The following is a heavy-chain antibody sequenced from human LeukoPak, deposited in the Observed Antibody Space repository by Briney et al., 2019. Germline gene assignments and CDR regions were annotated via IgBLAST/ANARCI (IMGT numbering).Heavy chain of an antibody. Sequence: ASVKVSCKASGYTFTGYYMHWVRQAPGHGLEWMGWINPDSGGTNYAQKFQGRVTMTRDTSISTAYMELSGLRSDDTAVYYCARFPCSSTSCYYFDYWGQGTLVTVSS. CDR2: INPDSGGT. V-gene: IGHV1-2*02. D-gene: IGHD2-2*01. J-gene: IGHJ4*02. CDR1: GYTFTGYY. CDR3: ARFPCSSTSCYYFDY.